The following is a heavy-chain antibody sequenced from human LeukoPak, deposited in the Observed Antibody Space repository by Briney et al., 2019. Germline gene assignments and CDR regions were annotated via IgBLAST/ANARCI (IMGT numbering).Heavy chain of an antibody. CDR2: IYYSGST. V-gene: IGHV4-61*01. CDR3: ARRRNWLDP. J-gene: IGHJ5*02. Sequence: SETLSLTCTVSGGSVSSGSYYWSWIRQPPGKGLEWIGYIYYSGSTNYNPSLKSRVTISVDTSKNQFSLKLSSVTAADTAVFYCARRRNWLDPWGQGTLVTVSS. CDR1: GGSVSSGSYY.